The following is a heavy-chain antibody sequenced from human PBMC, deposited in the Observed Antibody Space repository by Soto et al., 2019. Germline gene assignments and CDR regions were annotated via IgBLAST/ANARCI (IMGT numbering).Heavy chain of an antibody. D-gene: IGHD3-3*01. CDR3: AKDQGDVWSGKSLFQH. J-gene: IGHJ1*01. V-gene: IGHV3-23*01. Sequence: EVQLLESGGGLVQPGGSLRLSCAASGFIFNSDAMSWVRQAPGKGLEWVSSISDSGFSTYHADSVKGRFTISRDNSKNTLYLQMNSLRAEDTAVYYCAKDQGDVWSGKSLFQHWGQGTLVTVSS. CDR2: ISDSGFST. CDR1: GFIFNSDA.